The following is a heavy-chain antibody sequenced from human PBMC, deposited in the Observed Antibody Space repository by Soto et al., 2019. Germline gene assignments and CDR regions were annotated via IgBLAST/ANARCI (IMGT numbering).Heavy chain of an antibody. J-gene: IGHJ4*02. V-gene: IGHV4-39*01. D-gene: IGHD3-9*01. CDR1: GGSISSSSYY. Sequence: SETLSLTCTVSGGSISSSSYYWGWLRQPPGKGLEWIGSIYYSGGTYYNPSLKSRVTISVDTSKNQFSLKLSSVTAADAAVYYCVRTGTDILTGYPCYWGQGTLVTVSS. CDR2: IYYSGGT. CDR3: VRTGTDILTGYPCY.